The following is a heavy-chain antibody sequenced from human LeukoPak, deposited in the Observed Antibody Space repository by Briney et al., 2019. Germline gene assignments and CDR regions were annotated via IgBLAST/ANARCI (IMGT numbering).Heavy chain of an antibody. Sequence: GASVKVSCKASGYTFTSYGISWVRQAPGQGLEWMGWISAYNGNTNYAQKLQGRVTMTTDTSTSTAYMELRSLRSDDTAVYYCARDDIQPFRDAFDIWGQGTMVTVSS. J-gene: IGHJ3*02. CDR2: ISAYNGNT. V-gene: IGHV1-18*01. D-gene: IGHD5-18*01. CDR3: ARDDIQPFRDAFDI. CDR1: GYTFTSYG.